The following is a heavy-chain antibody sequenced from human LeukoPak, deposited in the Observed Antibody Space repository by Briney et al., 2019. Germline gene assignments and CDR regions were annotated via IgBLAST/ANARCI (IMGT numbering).Heavy chain of an antibody. J-gene: IGHJ3*02. CDR2: ISSSSSYI. CDR1: GFRVNSDD. Sequence: GGSLRLSCAASGFRVNSDDINWVRQAPGKGLEWVSSISSSSSYIYYADSVKGRFTISRDNAKNSLYLQMNSLRAEDTAVYYCARPPGTGAFDIWGQGTMVTVSS. V-gene: IGHV3-21*01. D-gene: IGHD6-13*01. CDR3: ARPPGTGAFDI.